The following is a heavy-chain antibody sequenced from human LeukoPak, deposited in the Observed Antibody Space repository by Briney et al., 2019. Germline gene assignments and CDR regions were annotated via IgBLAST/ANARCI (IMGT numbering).Heavy chain of an antibody. CDR3: AVTYSSSLTNWVSVF. V-gene: IGHV1-69*13. Sequence: ASVKVSCKASGGTFSSYAISWVRQAPGQGLEWMGGIIPIFGTANYAQKFQGRVTITADESTSTAYMELSSLRSEDTAVYYCAVTYSSSLTNWVSVFWGQGTLVTVSS. D-gene: IGHD6-13*01. CDR1: GGTFSSYA. CDR2: IIPIFGTA. J-gene: IGHJ4*02.